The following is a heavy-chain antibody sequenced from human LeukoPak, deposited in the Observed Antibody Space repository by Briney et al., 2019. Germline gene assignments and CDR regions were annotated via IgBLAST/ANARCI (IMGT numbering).Heavy chain of an antibody. CDR1: GFTFSRYV. CDR2: ISYDGSNK. Sequence: GGSLRLSCAASGFTFSRYVMHWVRQAPGKGLEWVAVISYDGSNKYYADSVKGRFTISGVNSKNTLYLQMNSLRVEDTAIYYCARSNYGDCDYWGQGTLVTVSS. J-gene: IGHJ4*02. CDR3: ARSNYGDCDY. V-gene: IGHV3-30*04. D-gene: IGHD4-17*01.